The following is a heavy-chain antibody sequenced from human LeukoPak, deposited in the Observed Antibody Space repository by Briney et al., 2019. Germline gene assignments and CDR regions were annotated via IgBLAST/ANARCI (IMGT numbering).Heavy chain of an antibody. CDR2: ISSSSSYI. D-gene: IGHD2-2*01. CDR1: GFTFSSYS. CDR3: AREGVPAAIDY. J-gene: IGHJ4*02. V-gene: IGHV3-21*01. Sequence: GGSLRLSCAASGFTFSSYSMNWVRQAPGKGLEWVSSISSSSSYIYYADSVKGRFTISRDNSKNTLYLQMNSLRAEDTAVYYCAREGVPAAIDYWGQGTLVTVSS.